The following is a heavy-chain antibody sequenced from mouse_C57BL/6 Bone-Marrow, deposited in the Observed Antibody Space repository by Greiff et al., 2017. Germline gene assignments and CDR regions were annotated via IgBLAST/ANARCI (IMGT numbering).Heavy chain of an antibody. CDR1: GYTFTSYG. CDR2: IYPRSGNT. D-gene: IGHD2-4*01. Sequence: QVQLQQSGAELARPGASVKLSCKASGYTFTSYGISWVKQRTGQGLEWIGEIYPRSGNTYYNEKFKGKATLTADKSSSTAYMQLSSLTSEDAAVYFCARDYDAGYDAMDYWGQGTSVTVSS. V-gene: IGHV1-81*01. J-gene: IGHJ4*01. CDR3: ARDYDAGYDAMDY.